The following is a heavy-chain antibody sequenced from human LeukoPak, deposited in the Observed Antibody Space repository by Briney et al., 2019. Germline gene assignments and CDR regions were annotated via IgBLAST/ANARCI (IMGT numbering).Heavy chain of an antibody. CDR3: ASSMYSSSSSDY. J-gene: IGHJ4*02. Sequence: SLETLSRTRTVSGGSISRYYWSWIRQPPGKGLEWIGYIYYSGSTNYNPSLKSRVTISVDTSKNQFSLKLSSVTAADTAVYYWASSMYSSSSSDYWGQGTLVTVSS. D-gene: IGHD6-6*01. CDR1: GGSISRYY. V-gene: IGHV4-59*01. CDR2: IYYSGST.